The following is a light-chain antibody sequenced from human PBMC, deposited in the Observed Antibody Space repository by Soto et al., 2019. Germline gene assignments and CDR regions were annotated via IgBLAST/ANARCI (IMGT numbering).Light chain of an antibody. CDR2: SAA. V-gene: IGKV1-8*01. Sequence: AIRMTQSPSSFSASTGDRVTITCRASQGVSSYLAWYQQKPGNAPKLLIYSAATLHRGVPSRFSASGSGTDFTLTISRLQSEDFATYYCQQYLSYPYTFGQGTKLEI. CDR1: QGVSSY. J-gene: IGKJ2*01. CDR3: QQYLSYPYT.